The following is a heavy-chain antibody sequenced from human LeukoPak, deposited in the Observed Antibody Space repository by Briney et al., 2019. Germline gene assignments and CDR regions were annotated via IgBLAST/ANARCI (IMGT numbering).Heavy chain of an antibody. CDR2: IYYSGST. D-gene: IGHD5-18*01. CDR3: ASGTGYSYGYEWGYFDY. CDR1: GGSISSGGYY. J-gene: IGHJ4*02. Sequence: SETLSLTCTVSGGSISSGGYYWSWIRQHPGKGLEWIGYIYYSGSTYYNPSLKSRVTISVDTSKNQFSLKLSSVTAADTAVYYCASGTGYSYGYEWGYFDYWGQGTLVTVSS. V-gene: IGHV4-31*03.